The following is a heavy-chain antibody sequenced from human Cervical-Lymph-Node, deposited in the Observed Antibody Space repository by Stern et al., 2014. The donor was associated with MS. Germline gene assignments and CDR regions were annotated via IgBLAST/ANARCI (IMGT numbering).Heavy chain of an antibody. CDR3: TTDSGYYDTSGYYLFFDN. CDR2: IRRKIDGGTS. J-gene: IGHJ4*02. D-gene: IGHD3-22*01. Sequence: EMQLVESGGGWVKAGGSLRLSCAASGFSFTDAYMSWVRQVPGKGLEWVGRIRRKIDGGTSDYAASVKDRFTISRDDSKNTLYLQMNSLKTEDTAVYYCTTDSGYYDTSGYYLFFDNWGQGAQVTVSS. CDR1: GFSFTDAY. V-gene: IGHV3-15*01.